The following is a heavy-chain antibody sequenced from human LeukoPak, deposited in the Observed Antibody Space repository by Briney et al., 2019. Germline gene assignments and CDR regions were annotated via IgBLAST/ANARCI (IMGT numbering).Heavy chain of an antibody. D-gene: IGHD4/OR15-4a*01. CDR2: ISPNSGGT. CDR1: GYTFTIYY. CDR3: ASGAYGDPPLNY. J-gene: IGHJ4*02. V-gene: IGHV1-2*02. Sequence: WASVKVSCKASGYTFTIYYMWMGWISPNSGGTNFAQKFQGRVIMTRDTSISTAYMELSRLRSDDTAVYYCASGAYGDPPLNYWGQGTLVTVSS.